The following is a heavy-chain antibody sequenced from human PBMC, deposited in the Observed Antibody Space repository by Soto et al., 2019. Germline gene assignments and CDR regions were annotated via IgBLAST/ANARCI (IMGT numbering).Heavy chain of an antibody. V-gene: IGHV3-48*03. D-gene: IGHD6-19*01. CDR2: IDNSGNKK. Sequence: EVQLVESGGVVVQPGGSLRLSCVASGFTFSSFEMNWVRQAPGKGLEWLSYIDNSGNKKYYADSVKGRFTISRDNAKNSLFLQMNSLGVEDTALYYCARGYTGGWSRGGYFDYWGPGTLATVSS. CDR3: ARGYTGGWSRGGYFDY. J-gene: IGHJ4*02. CDR1: GFTFSSFE.